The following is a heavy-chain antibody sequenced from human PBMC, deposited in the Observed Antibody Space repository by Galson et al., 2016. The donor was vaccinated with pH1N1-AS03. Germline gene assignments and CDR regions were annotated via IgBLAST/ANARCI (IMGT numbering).Heavy chain of an antibody. J-gene: IGHJ6*02. CDR3: ARDPRGPCSSATCATTYYYGMGV. CDR1: GYIFTGFY. Sequence: SVKVSCKASGYIFTGFYVHWVRQAPGQGLEWMGWINPNNGVTNYAQKFQAWVTMTGDTSISTAYLELYGLKSDDTAVYYCARDPRGPCSSATCATTYYYGMGVWGQGTTVTVSS. D-gene: IGHD1-26*01. CDR2: INPNNGVT. V-gene: IGHV1-2*04.